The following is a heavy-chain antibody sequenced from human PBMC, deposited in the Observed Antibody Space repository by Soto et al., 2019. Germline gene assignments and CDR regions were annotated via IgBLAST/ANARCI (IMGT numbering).Heavy chain of an antibody. J-gene: IGHJ6*02. D-gene: IGHD3-3*01. Sequence: RGSVKVSFKASGYTFTGHYMHFVRQAPGQGLEWMGWINPNSGDTNYAQKFQGRVTMTRDTSASTAYMELSSLRSEDTAVYYCARSSTHDFWSGSYYYGMDVWGQGTTVTVSS. CDR1: GYTFTGHY. CDR3: ARSSTHDFWSGSYYYGMDV. V-gene: IGHV1-2*02. CDR2: INPNSGDT.